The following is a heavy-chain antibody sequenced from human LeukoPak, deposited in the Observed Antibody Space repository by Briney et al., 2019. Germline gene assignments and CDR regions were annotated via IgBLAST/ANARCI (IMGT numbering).Heavy chain of an antibody. Sequence: GGSLRLSCAASGFTFSSYGMHWVRQAPGKGLEWVAVIWYDGSNKYYADSVKGRFTISRDNSKNTLYLQMNSLRAEDTAVYYYAREGPYDILTGYEFDYWGQGTLVTVSS. CDR2: IWYDGSNK. V-gene: IGHV3-33*01. CDR1: GFTFSSYG. CDR3: AREGPYDILTGYEFDY. J-gene: IGHJ4*02. D-gene: IGHD3-9*01.